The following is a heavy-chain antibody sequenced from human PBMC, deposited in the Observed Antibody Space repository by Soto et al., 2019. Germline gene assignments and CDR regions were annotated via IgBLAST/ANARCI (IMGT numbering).Heavy chain of an antibody. CDR2: IYHSGST. CDR3: ARQTGGFGYYFDY. Sequence: QLQXQESGPGLVKPSETLSLTCTVSGGSISXSSYYWGXIRQPPGKELEWIGAIYHSGSTYYHPSLKSRVTISVDTSKNQFSLRLTSLTAADTAVYFCARQTGGFGYYFDYWGQGXLVTVSS. D-gene: IGHD3-16*01. V-gene: IGHV4-39*01. CDR1: GGSISXSSYY. J-gene: IGHJ4*02.